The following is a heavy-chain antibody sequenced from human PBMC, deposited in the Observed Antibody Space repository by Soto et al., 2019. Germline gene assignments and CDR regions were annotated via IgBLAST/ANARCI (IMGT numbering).Heavy chain of an antibody. J-gene: IGHJ4*02. Sequence: QVQLVQSGAEVKRPGSSVQVSCKASGDTFNFYSINWVRQAPGLGLEWMGRVNPIVSMSNYAQKFQGRVTMTADKSTSTAYMELSSLRSEDTAIYYCASSYGSGYPAFDYWGQGALVTVSS. CDR2: VNPIVSMS. V-gene: IGHV1-69*02. CDR3: ASSYGSGYPAFDY. D-gene: IGHD3-10*01. CDR1: GDTFNFYS.